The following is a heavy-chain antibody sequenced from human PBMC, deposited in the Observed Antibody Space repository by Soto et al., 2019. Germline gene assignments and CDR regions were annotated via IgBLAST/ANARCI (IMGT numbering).Heavy chain of an antibody. CDR2: ISASSDYT. V-gene: IGHV3-11*05. D-gene: IGHD2-2*01. CDR1: GFTFSDHY. CDR3: VRAVGSGPAAHFDY. J-gene: IGHJ4*02. Sequence: QVQLVESGGGLVKPGGSLRLSCAASGFTFSDHYMSWIRQAPGKGLEWISYISASSDYTNHADSVKGRFTISRDNAKNSLYLQMNSLRAEDTAVYYCVRAVGSGPAAHFDYWGQGTLVTVSS.